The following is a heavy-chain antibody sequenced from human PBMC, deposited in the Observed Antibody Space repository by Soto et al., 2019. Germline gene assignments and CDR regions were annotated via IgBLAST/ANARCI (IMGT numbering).Heavy chain of an antibody. CDR1: GFTFSSYG. D-gene: IGHD3-16*01. CDR2: ISYDGSNK. Sequence: GGSLRLSCAASGFTFSSYGMHWVRQAPGKGLEWVAVISYDGSNKYYADSVKGRFTISRDNSKNTLYLQMNSLRAEDMAVYYCAKYSYVDRYYDYIWGLDYWGQGTLVTVSS. CDR3: AKYSYVDRYYDYIWGLDY. J-gene: IGHJ4*02. V-gene: IGHV3-30*18.